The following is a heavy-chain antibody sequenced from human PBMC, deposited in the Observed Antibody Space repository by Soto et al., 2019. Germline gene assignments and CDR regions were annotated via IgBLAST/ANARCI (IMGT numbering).Heavy chain of an antibody. CDR3: ARVPEPDYYDILTGYFPLPPGGMDV. CDR2: INPSGGST. V-gene: IGHV1-46*03. Sequence: GASVKVSCKASGYTFTSYYMHWVRQAPGQGLEWMGIINPSGGSTSYAQKFQGRVTMTRDTSTSTVYMELSSLRSEDTAVYYCARVPEPDYYDILTGYFPLPPGGMDVWGQGTTVTVSS. J-gene: IGHJ6*02. D-gene: IGHD3-9*01. CDR1: GYTFTSYY.